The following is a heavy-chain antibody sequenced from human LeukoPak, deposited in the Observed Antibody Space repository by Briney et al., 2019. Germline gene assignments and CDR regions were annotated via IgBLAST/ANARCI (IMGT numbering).Heavy chain of an antibody. V-gene: IGHV5-51*01. CDR3: ARHRSDSSSSPIDY. CDR2: IYPSDSDT. D-gene: IGHD6-6*01. J-gene: IGHJ4*02. Sequence: GESLKISCKGSGYSFPNYWIGWVRQMPGKGLEWMVIIYPSDSDTRYSPSFQGQVTISADMSVSTAYLQWDSLKASDTAIYYCARHRSDSSSSPIDYWGQGTLVTVSS. CDR1: GYSFPNYW.